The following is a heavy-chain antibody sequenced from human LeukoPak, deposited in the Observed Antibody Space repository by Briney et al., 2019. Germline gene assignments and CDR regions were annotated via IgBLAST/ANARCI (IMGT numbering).Heavy chain of an antibody. Sequence: VASVKVSCKASGGTFSSYAINWVRQATGQGLEWMGWMNPNSGNTGYAQKFQGRVTMTRNTSISTAYMELSSLRSEDTAVYYCARDFRITGTTILGYWGQGTLVTVSS. J-gene: IGHJ4*02. V-gene: IGHV1-8*02. CDR1: GGTFSSYA. D-gene: IGHD1-7*01. CDR2: MNPNSGNT. CDR3: ARDFRITGTTILGY.